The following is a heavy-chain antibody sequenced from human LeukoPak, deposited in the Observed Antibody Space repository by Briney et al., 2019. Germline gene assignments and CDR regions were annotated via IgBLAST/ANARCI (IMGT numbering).Heavy chain of an antibody. CDR1: GYTFTSYG. CDR2: INTYNGNT. CDR3: ARRRGSSWLNDAFDI. Sequence: ASVKVSCKASGYTFTSYGITWVRQAPGQGLEWMGWINTYNGNTKYALRFQGRVTVTTDTSTSTAYMELRRLRSDDTAVYYCARRRGSSWLNDAFDIWGQGTMVTVSS. D-gene: IGHD6-13*01. V-gene: IGHV1-18*01. J-gene: IGHJ3*02.